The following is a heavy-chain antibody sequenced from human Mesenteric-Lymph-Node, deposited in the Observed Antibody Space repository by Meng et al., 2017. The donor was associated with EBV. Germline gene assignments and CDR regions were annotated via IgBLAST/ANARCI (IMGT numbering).Heavy chain of an antibody. CDR1: GFPFSHYV. D-gene: IGHD3-10*01. J-gene: IGHJ4*02. Sequence: VHMGGFGGGLVNPWGSLRLSLASVGFPFSHYVMSWVRQAPGKGLEWVSAIYGGGDTYYADSVRGRFTVSRDNFNNILYLQMDTLRAEDTAVYYCARVRNYFNSGSHEGFDYWGQGTLVTVSS. CDR2: IYGGGDT. V-gene: IGHV3-66*01. CDR3: ARVRNYFNSGSHEGFDY.